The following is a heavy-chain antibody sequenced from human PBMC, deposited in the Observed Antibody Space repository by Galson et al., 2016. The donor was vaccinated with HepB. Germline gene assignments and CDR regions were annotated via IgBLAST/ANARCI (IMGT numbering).Heavy chain of an antibody. CDR1: GGPIDSYY. CDR3: ARFTDLLGYFGMDV. Sequence: SETLSLTCSVSGGPIDSYYWTWIRQPPGKGREGFGCNYNNNNTTYNPSPKSRVTNSLDPSARKFSLILRCVIAADTAIYYCARFTDLLGYFGMDVWGQGTTVIVSS. V-gene: IGHV4-59*01. CDR2: NYNNNNT. D-gene: IGHD2-8*02. J-gene: IGHJ6*02.